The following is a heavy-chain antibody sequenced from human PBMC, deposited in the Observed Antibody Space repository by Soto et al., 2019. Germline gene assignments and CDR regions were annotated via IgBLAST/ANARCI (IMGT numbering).Heavy chain of an antibody. D-gene: IGHD6-19*01. CDR3: AKGDSSWVSWFDP. J-gene: IGHJ5*02. CDR2: INPTTGAT. CDR1: GYTFTAQY. V-gene: IGHV1-2*02. Sequence: QVQLVQSGAEVKKPGASVKVSCQASGYTFTAQYLLWVRKAPGEGLEWMGWINPTTGATRYAQKFQGRVTMTRDTSMSTAYLEVRSLRPDDTAVYYCAKGDSSWVSWFDPWGQGTLVTVSS.